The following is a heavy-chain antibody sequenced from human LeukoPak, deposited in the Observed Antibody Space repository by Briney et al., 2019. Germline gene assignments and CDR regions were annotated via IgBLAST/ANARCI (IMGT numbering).Heavy chain of an antibody. CDR1: GGSISSYY. D-gene: IGHD6-13*01. Sequence: SETLSLTCPVSGGSISSYYWSWIRQPAGKGLEWIGRIYTSGSTNYNPSLKSRVTMPVDTSKNQFSLKLSSLTAADTAVYYCARTWDSSSGFDPWGQGTLVTVSS. J-gene: IGHJ5*02. V-gene: IGHV4-4*07. CDR3: ARTWDSSSGFDP. CDR2: IYTSGST.